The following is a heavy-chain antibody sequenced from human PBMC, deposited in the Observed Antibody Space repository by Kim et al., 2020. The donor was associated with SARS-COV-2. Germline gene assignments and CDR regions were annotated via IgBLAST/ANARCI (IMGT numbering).Heavy chain of an antibody. D-gene: IGHD5-12*01. CDR3: ARDRYYHSGYDLFDS. CDR1: GFSFSDYG. CDR2: MWHDGRNK. J-gene: IGHJ4*02. V-gene: IGHV3-33*01. Sequence: GGSLRLSCAASGFSFSDYGMHWVRQAPGTGPEWLALMWHDGRNKYYADSVRGRFTVSRDNYKKTVFLEMDDLRAEDTAVYYCARDRYYHSGYDLFDSWGEGTLVTVSS.